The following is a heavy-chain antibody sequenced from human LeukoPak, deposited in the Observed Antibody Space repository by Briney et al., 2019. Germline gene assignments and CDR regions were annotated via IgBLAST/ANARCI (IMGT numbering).Heavy chain of an antibody. Sequence: SETLSLTCTVSGGSISSSSYYWGWIRQPPGKGLEWIGSIYYSGSTYYNPSLKSRVTISVDTSKNQFSLKLSSVTAADTAVYYCARGPLTNYYGSGSLDPPGYWSQGTLVTVSS. CDR2: IYYSGST. J-gene: IGHJ4*02. CDR1: GGSISSSSYY. V-gene: IGHV4-39*07. CDR3: ARGPLTNYYGSGSLDPPGY. D-gene: IGHD3-10*01.